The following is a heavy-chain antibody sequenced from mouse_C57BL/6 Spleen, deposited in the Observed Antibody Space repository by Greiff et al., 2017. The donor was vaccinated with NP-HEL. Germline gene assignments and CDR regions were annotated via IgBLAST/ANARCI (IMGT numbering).Heavy chain of an antibody. J-gene: IGHJ4*01. CDR2: IYYSATI. V-gene: IGHV3-5*01. D-gene: IGHD4-1*01. CDR1: GISITTGNYR. CDR3: ARDGENWDAMDF. Sequence: DVKLQESGPGLVKPSQTVFLTCTVTGISITTGNYRWSWLRQFQGNKLEWIGYIYYSATITYNPSLTSRPTLTIDTHKNQFFLEMNSLTAVDTATYYCARDGENWDAMDFWGQETSVTVSS.